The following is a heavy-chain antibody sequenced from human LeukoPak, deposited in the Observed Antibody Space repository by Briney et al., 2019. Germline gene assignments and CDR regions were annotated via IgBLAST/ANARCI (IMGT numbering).Heavy chain of an antibody. J-gene: IGHJ5*02. CDR2: IYYSGST. V-gene: IGHV4-59*01. D-gene: IGHD3-10*01. Sequence: PSETLSLTCTVSVGSISSYYWTWIRQPPGKGLELIGYIYYSGSTNYNPSLKSRVTISVDTSKNQFSLKLRSVTAADTAVYYCARAGVTYGSGTFAPWGQGTLVTVSS. CDR1: VGSISSYY. CDR3: ARAGVTYGSGTFAP.